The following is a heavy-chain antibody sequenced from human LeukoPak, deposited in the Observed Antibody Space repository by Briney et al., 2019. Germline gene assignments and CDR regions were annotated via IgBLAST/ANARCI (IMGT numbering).Heavy chain of an antibody. J-gene: IGHJ3*02. CDR2: ISSIGST. V-gene: IGHV4-59*11. CDR1: GDSFSTHY. Sequence: PSETLSLTCSVSGDSFSTHYWTWIRQPPGTGLEWIGYISSIGSTNYNPSLKSRVTISVDTSKKQFSLKMTSVTAADTAVYYCARDPTTVTKGFDIWGQGTMVTVSS. CDR3: ARDPTTVTKGFDI. D-gene: IGHD4-17*01.